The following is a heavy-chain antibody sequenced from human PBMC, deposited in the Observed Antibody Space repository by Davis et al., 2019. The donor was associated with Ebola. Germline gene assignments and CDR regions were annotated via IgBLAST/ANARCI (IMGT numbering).Heavy chain of an antibody. Sequence: ASVKVSCKASGYTFTSYYMHWVRQAPGQGLEWMGWISAYNGNTNYAQKLQGRVTMTTDTSTSTAYMELRSLRSDDTAVYYCARGYSGSRRLDYWGQGTLVTVSS. V-gene: IGHV1-18*04. CDR2: ISAYNGNT. J-gene: IGHJ4*02. CDR1: GYTFTSYY. CDR3: ARGYSGSRRLDY. D-gene: IGHD1-26*01.